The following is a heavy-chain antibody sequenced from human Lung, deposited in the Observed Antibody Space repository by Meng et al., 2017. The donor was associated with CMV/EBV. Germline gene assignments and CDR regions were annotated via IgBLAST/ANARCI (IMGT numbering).Heavy chain of an antibody. CDR2: IPHRGSS. V-gene: IGHV4-4*02. CDR1: GDSITNHNW. D-gene: IGHD3-10*01. Sequence: QVQLRESGPALVQPSETLPLTCAVSGDSITNHNWWAWVRQPPGKGLEWIGEIPHRGSSAYNPSLKSRVSMSIDKSKNQFSLKLTSVTAADTAVYHCLRRSGGSVWGQGTLVTVSS. J-gene: IGHJ1*01. CDR3: LRRSGGSV.